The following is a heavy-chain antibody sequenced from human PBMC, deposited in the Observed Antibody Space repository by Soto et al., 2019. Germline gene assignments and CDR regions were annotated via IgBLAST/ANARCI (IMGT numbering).Heavy chain of an antibody. D-gene: IGHD3-22*01. J-gene: IGHJ4*02. CDR3: ASPSSGYYYALDY. Sequence: GASVKVSCKASGGTFSSYAISWVRQAPGQGLEWMGGIIPIFGTANYAQKFQGRVTITADESTSTAYMELSSLRSEDTAVYYCASPSSGYYYALDYWGQGTLVTVSS. CDR2: IIPIFGTA. V-gene: IGHV1-69*13. CDR1: GGTFSSYA.